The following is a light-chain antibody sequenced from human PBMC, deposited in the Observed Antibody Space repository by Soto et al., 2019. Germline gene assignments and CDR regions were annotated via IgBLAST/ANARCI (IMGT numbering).Light chain of an antibody. V-gene: IGKV1-39*01. CDR1: ESIARH. CDR2: AAS. J-gene: IGKJ5*01. Sequence: DLQMTQSPSSLSASVGDRVTITCRASESIARHLNWYQQKPGKAPKLLIYAASILQNGVPSRFRGGGSGTYFTLTISNLQPEDFATYYCQQTYSTLSITFGQGTRLEMK. CDR3: QQTYSTLSIT.